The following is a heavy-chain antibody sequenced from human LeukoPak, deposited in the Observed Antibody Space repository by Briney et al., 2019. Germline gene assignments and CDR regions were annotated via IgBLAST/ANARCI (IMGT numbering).Heavy chain of an antibody. Sequence: SETLSLTCTVSGGSISSGDYYWSWIRQPPGKGLEWIGYIYYSGSTYYNPSLKSRVTISVDTSKNQFSLKLSSVTAADTAVYYCARDRTGVYSDYWGQGTLVTASS. D-gene: IGHD7-27*01. CDR1: GGSISSGDYY. V-gene: IGHV4-30-4*08. CDR3: ARDRTGVYSDY. CDR2: IYYSGST. J-gene: IGHJ4*02.